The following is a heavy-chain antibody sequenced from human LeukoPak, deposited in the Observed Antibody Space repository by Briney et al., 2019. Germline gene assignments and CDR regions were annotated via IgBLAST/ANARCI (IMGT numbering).Heavy chain of an antibody. CDR2: IIHSGGS. J-gene: IGHJ3*02. V-gene: IGHV4-34*01. CDR1: GGYYSGYY. CDR3: AKGPRKGKKQLVLGPAFDI. Sequence: SETLSLTCAVYGGYYSGYYWSWLRQPPGKGPEWIGEIIHSGGSHYNPSLKSRSTISVGTSKKQFSLELSSVAAADTPVYYCAKGPRKGKKQLVLGPAFDIWGQGTMVTVSS. D-gene: IGHD6-13*01.